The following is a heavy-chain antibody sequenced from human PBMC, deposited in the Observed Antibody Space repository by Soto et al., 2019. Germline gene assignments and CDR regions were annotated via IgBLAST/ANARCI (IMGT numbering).Heavy chain of an antibody. CDR1: GYSVSSNSAA. CDR3: ARTPVSSIAVAGDYYGMDV. Sequence: SQTLSLTCAISGYSVSSNSAALNWIRQSPSRGLEWLGRTYYRSKWYNDYAVSVKSRMTINPDTSKNQFSLQLNSVTPEDTAVYYCARTPVSSIAVAGDYYGMDVWGQGTTVTVSS. CDR2: TYYRSKWYN. V-gene: IGHV6-1*01. D-gene: IGHD6-19*01. J-gene: IGHJ6*02.